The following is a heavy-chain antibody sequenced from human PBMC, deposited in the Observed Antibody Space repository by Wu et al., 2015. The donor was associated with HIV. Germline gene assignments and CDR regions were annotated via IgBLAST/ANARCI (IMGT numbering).Heavy chain of an antibody. V-gene: IGHV1-69*05. Sequence: QVQAVQSGAEVKKPGASVKVSCKVSSYTLTDLSIHWVRQAPGEGLEWMGRIIPIFGTANYAQKFQGRVTITTDESASTAYMELSSLRSEDTAVYYCARATVPSYYYYGMDVWGQGTTVTVSS. D-gene: IGHD4-17*01. CDR3: ARATVPSYYYYGMDV. CDR2: IIPIFGTA. CDR1: SYTLTDLS. J-gene: IGHJ6*02.